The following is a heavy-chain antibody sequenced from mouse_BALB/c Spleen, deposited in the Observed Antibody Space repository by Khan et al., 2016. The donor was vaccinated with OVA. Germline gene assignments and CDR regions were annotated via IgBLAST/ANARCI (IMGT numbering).Heavy chain of an antibody. J-gene: IGHJ1*01. CDR1: GYSFTSYW. D-gene: IGHD2-12*01. V-gene: IGHV1-61*01. CDR3: ARGTTTSDVYFDV. CDR2: IHPSDSET. Sequence: QVQLQQPGAELVRPGTSVKLSCKASGYSFTSYWMNWVKQRPGQGLEWIGIIHPSDSETKLNQKFKDKATLTVDKSSSTAYMQLRSPTSEDSAVSYCARGTTTSDVYFDVWGAGITVTVSS.